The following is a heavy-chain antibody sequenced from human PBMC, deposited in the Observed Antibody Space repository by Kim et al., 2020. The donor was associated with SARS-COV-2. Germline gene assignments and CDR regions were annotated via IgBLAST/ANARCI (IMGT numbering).Heavy chain of an antibody. CDR1: GFTFNTYG. Sequence: GGSLRLSCAASGFTFNTYGMHWVRQAPGKGLEWVAVISFDGSNTYYADSVKGRFTISRDNSKNTLYLQMNSLRIEDTAVYYCAKSFSGSYFGYDYWGQGTLATVSS. J-gene: IGHJ4*02. V-gene: IGHV3-30*18. CDR2: ISFDGSNT. D-gene: IGHD1-26*01. CDR3: AKSFSGSYFGYDY.